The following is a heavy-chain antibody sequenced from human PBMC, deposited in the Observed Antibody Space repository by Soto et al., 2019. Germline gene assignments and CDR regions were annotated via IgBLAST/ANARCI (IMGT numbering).Heavy chain of an antibody. J-gene: IGHJ3*02. CDR2: IKQDGSEK. Sequence: GGSLRLSCAASGFTFSSYWMSWVRQAPGKGLEWVANIKQDGSEKYYVDSVKGRFTISRDNAKNSLYLQMNSLRAEDTAVYYCAREGDIVVVVAAYDAFDIWGQGTMVTVSS. CDR3: AREGDIVVVVAAYDAFDI. D-gene: IGHD2-15*01. V-gene: IGHV3-7*01. CDR1: GFTFSSYW.